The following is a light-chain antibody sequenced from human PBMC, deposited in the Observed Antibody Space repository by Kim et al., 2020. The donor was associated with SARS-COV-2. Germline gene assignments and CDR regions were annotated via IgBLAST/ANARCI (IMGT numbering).Light chain of an antibody. Sequence: QSATVSCTGTSSDVGCYNYVSWDQQHPGKAPKLMIYEVSKRPSGVPDRFSGSKSGNTASLTVSGLQAEDEADYYCSSYAGSNNLVFGGGTQLTVL. CDR3: SSYAGSNNLV. V-gene: IGLV2-8*01. CDR1: SSDVGCYNY. J-gene: IGLJ2*01. CDR2: EVS.